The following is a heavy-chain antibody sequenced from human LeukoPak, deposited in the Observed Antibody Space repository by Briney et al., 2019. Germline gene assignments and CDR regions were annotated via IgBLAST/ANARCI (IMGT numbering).Heavy chain of an antibody. D-gene: IGHD5-12*01. Sequence: GGSLTLSCAASGFTFSDHYMDWVRQAPGKGLEWVGRTRNKAKSYTTEYAASVKGRFTISRDDSKNPLYLQMNSLKTEDTAVYYCARGLYSGYDYFDYWGQGTLVTVSS. CDR3: ARGLYSGYDYFDY. J-gene: IGHJ4*02. CDR1: GFTFSDHY. CDR2: TRNKAKSYTT. V-gene: IGHV3-72*01.